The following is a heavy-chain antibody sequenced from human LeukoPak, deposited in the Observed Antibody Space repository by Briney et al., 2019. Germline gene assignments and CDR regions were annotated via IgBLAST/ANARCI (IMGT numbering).Heavy chain of an antibody. Sequence: SETMSLTCTVYGGSISSGDYYWSWIRQPPGKGLEWIGYIYYSESTYYNPSLKSRVTISVDTSKNQFSLKLSSVTAADTAVYYCARAPWDSSGYYPFDYWGQGTLVTVSS. CDR2: IYYSEST. CDR3: ARAPWDSSGYYPFDY. J-gene: IGHJ4*02. D-gene: IGHD3-22*01. V-gene: IGHV4-30-4*01. CDR1: GGSISSGDYY.